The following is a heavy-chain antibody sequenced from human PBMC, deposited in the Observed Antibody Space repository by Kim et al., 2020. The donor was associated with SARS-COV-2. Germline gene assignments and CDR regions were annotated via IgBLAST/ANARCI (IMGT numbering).Heavy chain of an antibody. CDR3: ARHGNTILTPALN. CDR1: GYVFTSYC. Sequence: GESLKISCQASGYVFTSYCIAWVRQMPGKGLEWIGIIFPGDSNPKYNPSFEGQVSISVDKSSNTAYLQLTTLKASDTAMYYCARHGNTILTPALNWGQGT. J-gene: IGHJ4*02. D-gene: IGHD2-15*01. CDR2: IFPGDSNP. V-gene: IGHV5-51*01.